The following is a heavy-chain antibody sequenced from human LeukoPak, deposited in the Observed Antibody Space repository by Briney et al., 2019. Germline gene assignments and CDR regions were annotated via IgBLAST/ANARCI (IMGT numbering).Heavy chain of an antibody. V-gene: IGHV3-21*01. CDR3: AREWSDSNGYGY. CDR2: ISSSSYI. J-gene: IGHJ4*02. CDR1: GFTFSSYS. D-gene: IGHD3-22*01. Sequence: GGSLRLSCAASGFTFSSYSMNWVRQAPGKGLEWVSSISSSSYIYYADSVKGRFTISRDNAKNSLYLQMNSLRAEDTAVYYCAREWSDSNGYGYWGQGTLVTVSS.